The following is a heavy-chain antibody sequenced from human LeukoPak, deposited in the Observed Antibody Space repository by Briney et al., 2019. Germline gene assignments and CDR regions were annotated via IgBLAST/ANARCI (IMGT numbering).Heavy chain of an antibody. CDR1: GFTFSSYA. Sequence: PGRSLRLSCAASGFTFSSYAMHWVRQAPGKGLEWVAVTSYDGSNKYYADSVKGRFTISRDNSKNTLYLQMNSLRAEDTAVYYCARPDCSSTSCSLIDYWGQGTLVTVSS. CDR3: ARPDCSSTSCSLIDY. J-gene: IGHJ4*02. CDR2: TSYDGSNK. V-gene: IGHV3-30*01. D-gene: IGHD2-2*01.